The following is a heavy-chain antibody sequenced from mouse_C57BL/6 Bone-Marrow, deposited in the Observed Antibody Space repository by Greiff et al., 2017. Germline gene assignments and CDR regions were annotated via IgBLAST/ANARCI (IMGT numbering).Heavy chain of an antibody. J-gene: IGHJ1*03. CDR3: AVRGDWYFDV. CDR2: INPYNGGT. Sequence: EVQLQQSGPVLVKPGASVKMSCKASGYTFPDYYMNWVKQSHGKSLEWIGVINPYNGGTSYNQKFKGKATLTVDKSSSTAYMELNSLTSEDSAVYYCAVRGDWYFDVWGTGTTVTVSS. V-gene: IGHV1-19*01. D-gene: IGHD2-14*01. CDR1: GYTFPDYY.